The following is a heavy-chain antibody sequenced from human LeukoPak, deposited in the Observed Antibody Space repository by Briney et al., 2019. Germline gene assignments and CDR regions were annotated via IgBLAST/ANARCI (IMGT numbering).Heavy chain of an antibody. CDR3: ARERVRGSGVIDY. D-gene: IGHD3-10*01. Sequence: SETLSLTCTVSGGSISSYYWRWIRQPPGKGLEWIGYIYYSGSTNYNPSPKSRVTISVDTSKNQFSLKLSSVTAADTAVYYCARERVRGSGVIDYWGQGTLVTVSS. CDR1: GGSISSYY. V-gene: IGHV4-59*01. CDR2: IYYSGST. J-gene: IGHJ4*02.